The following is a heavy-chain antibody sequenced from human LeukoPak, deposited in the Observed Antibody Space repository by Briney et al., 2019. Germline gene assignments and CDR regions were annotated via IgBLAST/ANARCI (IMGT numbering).Heavy chain of an antibody. CDR2: SSYSGNT. V-gene: IGHV4-30-4*01. CDR1: GGSINSGDSY. J-gene: IGHJ2*01. CDR3: ARDPTLTNAGDWYFDL. Sequence: SETLSLTCAVTGGSINSGDSYWSSIRQSPGKGLEWIGNSSYSGNTCYHPSLKSRVTISLDTWVNEVSLHLSSRTAAETPGKYCARDPTLTNAGDWYFDLWGRGALVTVSS. D-gene: IGHD4-17*01.